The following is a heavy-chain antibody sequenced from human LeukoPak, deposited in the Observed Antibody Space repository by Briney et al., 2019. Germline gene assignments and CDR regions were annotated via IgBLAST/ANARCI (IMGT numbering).Heavy chain of an antibody. Sequence: GASVKVSCKASGYTFTGYYMHWVRQAPGQGLEWMGWINPNTGGTNYAQKFQGRVTMTRDTSISTAYMELSRLRSDDTAVYYCARDKQALLWFGELLYNYYYYGMDVWGQGTTVTVSS. V-gene: IGHV1-2*02. J-gene: IGHJ6*02. CDR1: GYTFTGYY. D-gene: IGHD3-10*01. CDR3: ARDKQALLWFGELLYNYYYYGMDV. CDR2: INPNTGGT.